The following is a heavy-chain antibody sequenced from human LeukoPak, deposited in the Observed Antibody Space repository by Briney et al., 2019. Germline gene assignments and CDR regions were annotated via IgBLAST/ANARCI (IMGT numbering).Heavy chain of an antibody. CDR2: ITWNSDRK. J-gene: IGHJ4*02. CDR3: ARERTTLDY. CDR1: GFTFDDYA. D-gene: IGHD4-17*01. Sequence: GGSLRLSCAASGFTFDDYAMHWVRQAPGKGLEWVSGITWNSDRKGYADSVKGRFTISRDNAKNSLYLQMNSLRAEDTAVYYCARERTTLDYWGQGTLVTVSS. V-gene: IGHV3-9*01.